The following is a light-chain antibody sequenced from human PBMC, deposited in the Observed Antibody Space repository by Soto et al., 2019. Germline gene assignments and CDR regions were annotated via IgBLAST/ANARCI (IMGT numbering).Light chain of an antibody. CDR3: AAWDDSLSANYV. CDR2: RNN. J-gene: IGLJ1*01. CDR1: SSNIGSNY. Sequence: QSVLTQPPSASGTPGQRVTISCSGSSSNIGSNYVYWYQQLPETAPKLLIYRNNQRPSGVPDRFSGSKSGTSASLAISGLRSEDEADYYCAAWDDSLSANYVFGTGTKVTVL. V-gene: IGLV1-47*01.